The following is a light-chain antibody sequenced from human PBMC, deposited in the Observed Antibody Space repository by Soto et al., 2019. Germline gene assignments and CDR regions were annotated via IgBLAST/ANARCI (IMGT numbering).Light chain of an antibody. Sequence: DIQMTQSPSTLSASVGDRVTITCRASQSISRWLAWYQQKPGKAPNLLIYKASTLGSGVTSRFSGGGSGTEFPLTISSLQPDDFATYYCQQHSSSSPYTFGQGTKLEIK. J-gene: IGKJ2*01. CDR2: KAS. CDR3: QQHSSSSPYT. V-gene: IGKV1-5*03. CDR1: QSISRW.